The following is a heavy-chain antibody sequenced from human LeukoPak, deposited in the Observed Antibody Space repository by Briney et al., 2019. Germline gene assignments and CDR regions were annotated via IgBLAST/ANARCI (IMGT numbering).Heavy chain of an antibody. D-gene: IGHD2-8*02. J-gene: IGHJ4*02. Sequence: GSLRLSCAASGFTFSNYAMSWVRQAPGKGLEWVSGITHNHGGTYYADSVKGRFTISRDNSKNTLYLQMNSLRAEDTAIYYCAKRSCPGGGCNFDYWGQGTLVTVSS. V-gene: IGHV3-23*01. CDR3: AKRSCPGGGCNFDY. CDR2: ITHNHGGT. CDR1: GFTFSNYA.